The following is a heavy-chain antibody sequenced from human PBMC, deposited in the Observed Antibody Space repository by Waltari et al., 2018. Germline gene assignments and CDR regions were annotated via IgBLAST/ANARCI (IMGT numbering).Heavy chain of an antibody. CDR3: AKDGDYSLTEYDAFDV. Sequence: VQLLESGGGVVQTGGSLRLSCAASGFIFSSHGVPWVRQIPGKGLEWVAFISFDGKKIFDADSVRGRFTISRDNSNNIVFLQMNSLRPEDSGVYYCAKDGDYSLTEYDAFDVWGQGTVVTVSP. J-gene: IGHJ3*01. CDR2: ISFDGKKI. D-gene: IGHD4-17*01. V-gene: IGHV3-30*02. CDR1: GFIFSSHG.